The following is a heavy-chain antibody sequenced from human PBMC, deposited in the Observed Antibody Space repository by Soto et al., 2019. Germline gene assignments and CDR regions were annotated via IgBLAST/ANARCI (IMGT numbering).Heavy chain of an antibody. Sequence: GGSLRLSCAASGFTLSSDWMHWVRHVPGKGLMWVSRINSDGIRTNYADSVKGRFTISGDNAKNTLYLQMNSLRAEDTAVYYCARDLGNYDRYYFDYWGQGTLVTVSS. D-gene: IGHD1-7*01. CDR1: GFTLSSDW. V-gene: IGHV3-74*01. CDR3: ARDLGNYDRYYFDY. CDR2: INSDGIRT. J-gene: IGHJ4*02.